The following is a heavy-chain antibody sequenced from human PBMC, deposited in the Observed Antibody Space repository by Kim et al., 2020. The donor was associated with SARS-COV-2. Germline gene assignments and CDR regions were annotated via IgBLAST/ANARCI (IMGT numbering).Heavy chain of an antibody. CDR3: ARDPPDYDGSDYPNDY. CDR2: INPSSGST. D-gene: IGHD3-22*01. Sequence: ASVKVSCRASGYTFTTYYIHWVRQAPGQGLEWMGMINPSSGSTSNAYKFQGRVTMTRDTSTSTVFMDLSSLRSEDTAVYYCARDPPDYDGSDYPNDYWGHGTLVTVSS. V-gene: IGHV1-46*01. CDR1: GYTFTTYY. J-gene: IGHJ4*01.